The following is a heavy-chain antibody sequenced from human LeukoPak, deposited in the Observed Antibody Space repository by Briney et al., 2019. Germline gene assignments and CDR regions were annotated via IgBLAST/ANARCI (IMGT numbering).Heavy chain of an antibody. Sequence: GRSLRLSCAASGFTFSSYGMHWVRQAPGKGLEWVAVIWYDGSNKYYAESVKGRFTISRDNSKNTVDLQMNSLRAEDTAVYYCFGVRPGNSGSPFDPWGQGTLVTVSS. CDR3: FGVRPGNSGSPFDP. J-gene: IGHJ5*02. CDR2: IWYDGSNK. D-gene: IGHD3-10*01. V-gene: IGHV3-33*01. CDR1: GFTFSSYG.